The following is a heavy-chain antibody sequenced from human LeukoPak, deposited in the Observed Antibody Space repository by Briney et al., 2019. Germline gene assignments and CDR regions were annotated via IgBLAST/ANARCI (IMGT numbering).Heavy chain of an antibody. Sequence: GGSLRLSCAASGFTFSSYGMNWVRQAPGKGLEWVSSISSSSSYIYYADSVKGRFTISRDNARNSLYLQMNSLRAEDTAVYYCARETDSTLFDYWGQGTLVSVSS. V-gene: IGHV3-21*01. CDR2: ISSSSSYI. J-gene: IGHJ4*02. D-gene: IGHD2-2*01. CDR3: ARETDSTLFDY. CDR1: GFTFSSYG.